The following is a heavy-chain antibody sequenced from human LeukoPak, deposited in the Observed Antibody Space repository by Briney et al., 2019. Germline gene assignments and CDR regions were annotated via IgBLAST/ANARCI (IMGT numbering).Heavy chain of an antibody. Sequence: SETLSLTCTVSDGSISTYYWSWIRQPPGKGLEWIGYIYGSGSTNYNPSLKSRVTISEDTSKRQFSLKLRSVTAADTAVYYCARVVGRYCSSTSCYIDYWGQGTLVTVSS. CDR3: ARVVGRYCSSTSCYIDY. J-gene: IGHJ4*02. CDR1: DGSISTYY. V-gene: IGHV4-59*01. CDR2: IYGSGST. D-gene: IGHD2-2*02.